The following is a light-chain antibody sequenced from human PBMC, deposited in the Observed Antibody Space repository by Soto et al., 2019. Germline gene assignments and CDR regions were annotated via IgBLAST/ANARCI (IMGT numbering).Light chain of an antibody. J-gene: IGLJ2*01. CDR2: EVS. CDR3: SSYAGSNNVI. CDR1: SSDIGGYKD. V-gene: IGLV2-8*01. Sequence: QSALTQPPSASGSPGQSVTISCTGTSSDIGGYKDVSWYQQHPGKAPKLMIYEVSKRPSGVPDRFSGSKSGNTASLTVSGLQAEDEADYYCSSYAGSNNVIFGGGTKLTGL.